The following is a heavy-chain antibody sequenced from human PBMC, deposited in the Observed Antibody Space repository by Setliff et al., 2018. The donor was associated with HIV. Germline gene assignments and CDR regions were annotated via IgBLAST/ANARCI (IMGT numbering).Heavy chain of an antibody. CDR3: ASPKGHYFDTSGYYNNWFDP. J-gene: IGHJ5*02. Sequence: SETLSLTCTVSGGSISSSSYYWGWIRQPPGKGLEWIGSIYYSGSTYYNPSLKSRVTISVDTSKNQFSLKLSSVTAADTAVYYCASPKGHYFDTSGYYNNWFDPWGQGTLVTVSS. D-gene: IGHD3-22*01. CDR2: IYYSGST. CDR1: GGSISSSSYY. V-gene: IGHV4-39*01.